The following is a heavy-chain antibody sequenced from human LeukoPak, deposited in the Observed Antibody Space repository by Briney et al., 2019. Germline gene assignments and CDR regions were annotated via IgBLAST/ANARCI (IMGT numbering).Heavy chain of an antibody. D-gene: IGHD1-26*01. Sequence: ASVKVSCKASGYTFTSYDIKWVRQATGQGLEWMGWMNPNSGNTGYAQKFQGRVTMTRNTSISTAYMELSSLRSEDTAVYYCARGKVGARQFDPWGQGTLVTVSS. V-gene: IGHV1-8*01. CDR3: ARGKVGARQFDP. CDR2: MNPNSGNT. J-gene: IGHJ5*02. CDR1: GYTFTSYD.